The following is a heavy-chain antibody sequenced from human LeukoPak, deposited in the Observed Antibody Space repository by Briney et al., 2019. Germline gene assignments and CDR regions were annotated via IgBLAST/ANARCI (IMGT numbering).Heavy chain of an antibody. CDR1: GGSISSSSYY. D-gene: IGHD6-13*01. V-gene: IGHV4-39*07. CDR2: IYYRGST. CDR3: ARAKYSSSWYVSGFDY. J-gene: IGHJ4*02. Sequence: SETLSLTCTVSGGSISSSSYYCGWIRQPPGKGLEWIGSIYYRGSTYYNPSLKSRVTISVDTSKNQFSLKLSSVTAADTAVYYCARAKYSSSWYVSGFDYWGQGTLVTASS.